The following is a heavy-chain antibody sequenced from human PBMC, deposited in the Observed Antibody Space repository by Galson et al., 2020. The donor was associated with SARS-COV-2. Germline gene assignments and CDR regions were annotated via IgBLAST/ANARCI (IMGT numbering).Heavy chain of an antibody. CDR1: GTSIRSGSYS. CDR2: ISHNGGT. J-gene: IGHJ3*02. CDR3: ARLHYGEYAPEAFDI. D-gene: IGHD4-17*01. V-gene: IGHV4-30-2*01. Sequence: SETLSLTCAVSGTSIRSGSYSWNWIRQPPGKGLAWTRSISHNGGTYYNPSLKSRVTISGDRSQNQFSLRLSSVTAADTAVYYCARLHYGEYAPEAFDIWGPGTRVTVAS.